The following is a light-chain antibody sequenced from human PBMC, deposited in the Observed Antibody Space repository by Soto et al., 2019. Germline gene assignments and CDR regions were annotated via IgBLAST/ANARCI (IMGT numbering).Light chain of an antibody. CDR3: QKYDNAPLT. J-gene: IGKJ4*01. CDR1: QDISTY. Sequence: DIQMTQAPSPLSASVGDRVTITGRARQDISTYLAWYQQKPGKVPKLLISAAYTLQSGVPPRFSGSGSGTDFTLTISSLQPEDVATYYCQKYDNAPLTFGGGTKVEIK. V-gene: IGKV1-27*01. CDR2: AAY.